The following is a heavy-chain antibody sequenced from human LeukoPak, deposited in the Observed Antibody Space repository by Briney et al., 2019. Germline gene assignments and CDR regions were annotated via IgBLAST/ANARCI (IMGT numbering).Heavy chain of an antibody. CDR1: GGTFSSYA. CDR3: ARDPPNLAAADPFDY. V-gene: IGHV1-69*04. Sequence: ASVKVSCKASGGTFSSYAISWVRQAPGQGLEWMGRIIPILGIANYAQKFQGRVTITADKSTSTAYMELSSLRSEDTAVYYCARDPPNLAAADPFDYWGQGTLVTVSS. CDR2: IIPILGIA. J-gene: IGHJ4*02. D-gene: IGHD6-13*01.